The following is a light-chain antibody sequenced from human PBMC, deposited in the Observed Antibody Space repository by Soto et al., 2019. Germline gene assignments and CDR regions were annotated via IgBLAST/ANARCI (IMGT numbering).Light chain of an antibody. CDR2: GAS. CDR3: QQSYSTRMYT. CDR1: QTINTF. J-gene: IGKJ2*01. Sequence: DIPMTQSPASLSASVGDRVTITCRASQTINTFLNWYQQKPGKAPNLLIYGASKLQSGVPSRFSGSGSGTDFTLTISSLQPEDFATYYCQQSYSTRMYTFGQGTKLEIK. V-gene: IGKV1-39*01.